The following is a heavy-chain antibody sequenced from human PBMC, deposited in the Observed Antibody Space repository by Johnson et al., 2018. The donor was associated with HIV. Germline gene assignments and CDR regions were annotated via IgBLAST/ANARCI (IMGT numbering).Heavy chain of an antibody. J-gene: IGHJ3*02. D-gene: IGHD3-22*01. CDR3: TTAGSSGSAHAFDI. CDR1: GFTFSNAW. CDR2: IKSRTDGGTT. V-gene: IGHV3-15*01. Sequence: VQLVESGGGVVQPGGSLRLSCAASGFTFSNAWMSWVRQAPGKGLEWVGHIKSRTDGGTTDYAAPVKGRFTIARDDSKNTLYLQMNSLKTEDTAVYYCTTAGSSGSAHAFDIWGQGTRVTVSA.